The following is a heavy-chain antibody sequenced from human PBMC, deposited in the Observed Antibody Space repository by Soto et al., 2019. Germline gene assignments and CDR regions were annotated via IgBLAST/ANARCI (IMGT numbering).Heavy chain of an antibody. Sequence: QITLKESGPTLVKPTQTLTLTCTFSGFSLSTSGVGVGWIRQPPGKALEWLALIYWDDDKRYSPSLKSRLTKPQDHSKTHVVLKMINMDPVDTATYYCAHTQLERLVDYWGQGTLVTVSS. CDR2: IYWDDDK. CDR3: AHTQLERLVDY. D-gene: IGHD1-1*01. V-gene: IGHV2-5*02. CDR1: GFSLSTSGVG. J-gene: IGHJ4*02.